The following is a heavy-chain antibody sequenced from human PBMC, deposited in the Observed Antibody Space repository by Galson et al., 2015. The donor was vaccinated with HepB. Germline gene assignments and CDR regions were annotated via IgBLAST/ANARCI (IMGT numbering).Heavy chain of an antibody. Sequence: SLRLSCAASGFTFSGYGMHRVRQAPGKGLEWVAVISYDGRNKQYADSVKGRFTISRDNSKNTLYLQMNSLRAEDTAVYYCAKDLWDYGAAGDYWGQGTLVTVSS. J-gene: IGHJ4*02. V-gene: IGHV3-30*18. CDR2: ISYDGRNK. D-gene: IGHD4-17*01. CDR3: AKDLWDYGAAGDY. CDR1: GFTFSGYG.